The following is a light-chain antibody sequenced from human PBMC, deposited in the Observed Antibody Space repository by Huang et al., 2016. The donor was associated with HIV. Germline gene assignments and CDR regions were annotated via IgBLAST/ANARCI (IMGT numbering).Light chain of an antibody. J-gene: IGKJ2*01. CDR3: QHYDDPYT. V-gene: IGKV1-33*01. CDR1: QDISNY. CDR2: DAS. Sequence: DIQMTQSPSSLSASVGDRVTITCQASQDISNYLSWYQHKPGRAPKPLSLDASSLETGVPSRFSGSGSGTYFTLTIASLQPEDVATYYCQHYDDPYTFGQGTKLEIK.